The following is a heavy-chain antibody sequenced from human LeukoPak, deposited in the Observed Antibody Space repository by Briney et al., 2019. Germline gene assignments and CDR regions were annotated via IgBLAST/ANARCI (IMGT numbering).Heavy chain of an antibody. J-gene: IGHJ6*02. CDR1: GFTFNSYG. V-gene: IGHV3-33*01. Sequence: PGGSLRLSCAASGFTFNSYGIHWVRQAPGKGLEWVAVIWYDGSNKYYADSVKGRFTISRDNSKNTLYLQMNSLRAEDTAVYYCAREPYRRAPNYYYYGMDAWGQGTTVTVSS. CDR2: IWYDGSNK. D-gene: IGHD1-14*01. CDR3: AREPYRRAPNYYYYGMDA.